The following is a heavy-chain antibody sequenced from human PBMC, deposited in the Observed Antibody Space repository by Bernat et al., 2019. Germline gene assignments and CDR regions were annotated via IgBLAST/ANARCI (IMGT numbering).Heavy chain of an antibody. D-gene: IGHD1-1*01. Sequence: QVQLQQWGAGLLKPSETLSLTCAVYGGSFSGYYWSWIRQPPGKGLEWIGEINHSGSTNYNPSLKSRVTISVDTSKNQFSLKLSSVTAADTAVYYCARAKRRTGTTSWVTTAGEKKNAFDIWGQGTMVTVCS. V-gene: IGHV4-34*01. CDR1: GGSFSGYY. CDR2: INHSGST. J-gene: IGHJ3*02. CDR3: ARAKRRTGTTSWVTTAGEKKNAFDI.